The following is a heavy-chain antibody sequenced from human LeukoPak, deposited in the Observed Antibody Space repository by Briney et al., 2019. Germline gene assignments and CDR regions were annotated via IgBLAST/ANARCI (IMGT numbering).Heavy chain of an antibody. CDR3: ARQGGGNSYTYDY. D-gene: IGHD3-16*01. Sequence: GEPLKISCKGSGYSFTRYWIAWVRQMPGKGLECMGIIYPGDSDARYRPSFQGQVTISADKSINTVYLQWSSLKASDSAMYYCARQGGGNSYTYDYWGQGTLVTVSS. CDR1: GYSFTRYW. J-gene: IGHJ4*02. CDR2: IYPGDSDA. V-gene: IGHV5-51*01.